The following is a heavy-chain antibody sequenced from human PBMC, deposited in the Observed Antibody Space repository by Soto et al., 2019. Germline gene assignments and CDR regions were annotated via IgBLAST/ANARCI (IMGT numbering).Heavy chain of an antibody. CDR3: ARVGGGLASLGYYGMDV. CDR2: INPNSGGT. J-gene: IGHJ6*02. Sequence: ASVRGYCTASGYTFIGYYIHWVRQATGQGLEWMGWINPNSGGTNYAQRFQGWVTMTRDRSISTADMGLSRRKADDTAVYYCARVGGGLASLGYYGMDVWGQGTTVTVSS. V-gene: IGHV1-2*04. D-gene: IGHD3-10*01. CDR1: GYTFIGYY.